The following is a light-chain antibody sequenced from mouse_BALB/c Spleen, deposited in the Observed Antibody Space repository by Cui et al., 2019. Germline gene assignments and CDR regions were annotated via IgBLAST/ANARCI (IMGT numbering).Light chain of an antibody. CDR2: RAN. CDR1: QDINSY. V-gene: IGKV14-111*01. CDR3: LQYDEFPLT. J-gene: IGKJ5*01. Sequence: DLKMTQSPYSMYAFLGERVTITCKASQDINSYLSWFQQKPGKSPKTLIYRANRLVDGVPSRFSVSGSGQDYSLTISSLEYEDMGIYYCLQYDEFPLTFGAGTKLELK.